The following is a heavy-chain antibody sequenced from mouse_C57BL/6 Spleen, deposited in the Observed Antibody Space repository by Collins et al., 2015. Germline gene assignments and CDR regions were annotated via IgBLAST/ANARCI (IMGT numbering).Heavy chain of an antibody. CDR1: GFTFSDYY. D-gene: IGHD4-1*01. CDR3: AREGELGPY. CDR2: ISDGGSYT. V-gene: IGHV5-4*02. J-gene: IGHJ3*01. Sequence: EVQLVESGGGLVKPGGSLKLSCAASGFTFSDYYMYWVRQTPEKRLEWVATISDGGSYTYYPDSVKGRFTISRDNAKNNLYLQMSSLKSEDTAMYYCAREGELGPYWGQGTLVTVSA.